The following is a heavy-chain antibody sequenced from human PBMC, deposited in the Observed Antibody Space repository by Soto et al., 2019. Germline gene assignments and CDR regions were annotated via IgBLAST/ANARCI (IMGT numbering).Heavy chain of an antibody. CDR3: AKDPSSGWFGELDY. J-gene: IGHJ4*02. CDR1: GFTFSSYA. D-gene: IGHD3-10*01. CDR2: ISGSGGST. V-gene: IGHV3-23*01. Sequence: GGSLRLSCAASGFTFSSYAMSWVRQAPGKGLEWVSAISGSGGSTYYADSVKGRFTISRDNSKNTLYLQMNSLRAEDTAVYDCAKDPSSGWFGELDYWGQGTLVTVSS.